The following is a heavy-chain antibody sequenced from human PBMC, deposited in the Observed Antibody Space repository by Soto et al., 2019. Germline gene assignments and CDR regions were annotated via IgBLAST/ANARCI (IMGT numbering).Heavy chain of an antibody. CDR3: AKDSDPVSTSSGDV. Sequence: EVQLLESGGGLVQPGGSLRLSCAASGFTFSSYAMSWVRQAPGKGLEWVSAISGSGGSTYYADSVKGRFTNSRDNSKNTLYLQMNSLRAEDTAVYYCAKDSDPVSTSSGDVWGQGTTVTVSS. J-gene: IGHJ6*02. D-gene: IGHD6-25*01. V-gene: IGHV3-23*01. CDR2: ISGSGGST. CDR1: GFTFSSYA.